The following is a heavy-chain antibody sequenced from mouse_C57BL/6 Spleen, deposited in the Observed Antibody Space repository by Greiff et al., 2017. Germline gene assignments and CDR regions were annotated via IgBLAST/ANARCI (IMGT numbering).Heavy chain of an antibody. J-gene: IGHJ3*01. D-gene: IGHD1-1*01. CDR2: INPNNGGT. Sequence: VQLKQSGPELVKPGASVKIPCKASGYTFTDYNMDWVKQSHGKSLEWIGDINPNNGGTIYNQKFKGKATLTVDKSSSTAYMELRSLTSEDTAVYYCARYGGLAWFAYWGQGTLVTVSA. CDR3: ARYGGLAWFAY. V-gene: IGHV1-18*01. CDR1: GYTFTDYN.